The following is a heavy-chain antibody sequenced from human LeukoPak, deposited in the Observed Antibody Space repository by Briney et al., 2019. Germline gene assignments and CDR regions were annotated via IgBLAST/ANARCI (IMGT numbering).Heavy chain of an antibody. CDR1: GFTFDDYA. V-gene: IGHV3-23*01. J-gene: IGHJ6*03. CDR3: AKGQTYYYDSSGYYYVGGYYYYMDV. D-gene: IGHD3-22*01. CDR2: ISGSGGST. Sequence: GRSLRLSCAASGFTFDDYAMHWVRQAPGKGLEWVSAISGSGGSTYYADSVKGRFTISRDNSKNTLYLQMNSLRAEDTAVYYCAKGQTYYYDSSGYYYVGGYYYYMDVWGKGTTVTVSS.